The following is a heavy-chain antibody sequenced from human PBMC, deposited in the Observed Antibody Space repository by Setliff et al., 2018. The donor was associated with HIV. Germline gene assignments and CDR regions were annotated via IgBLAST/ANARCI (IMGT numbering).Heavy chain of an antibody. CDR2: FDPEDGET. CDR3: ATAPGYSSSWDAFFDY. CDR1: GYTLTELS. D-gene: IGHD6-13*01. J-gene: IGHJ4*02. Sequence: GASVKVSCKVSGYTLTELSRHWVRQAPGKGLEWMGGFDPEDGETIYAQKFQGRVTMTEDTSTDTAYMELSSLRSEDTAVYYCATAPGYSSSWDAFFDYWGQGTLVTVSS. V-gene: IGHV1-24*01.